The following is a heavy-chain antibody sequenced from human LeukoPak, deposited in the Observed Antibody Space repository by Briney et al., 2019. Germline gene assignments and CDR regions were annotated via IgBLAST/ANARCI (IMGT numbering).Heavy chain of an antibody. CDR2: ISAYNGNT. CDR3: AXGDCTNGVCYTAGGYDY. D-gene: IGHD2-8*01. CDR1: GYTFTSYG. V-gene: IGHV1-18*01. J-gene: IGHJ4*02. Sequence: ASVKVSCKASGYTFTSYGISWVRQAPGQGLEWMGWISAYNGNTNYAQKLQGRVTMTTDTSTSTAYMELRSLRSEDTAVYYCAXGDCTNGVCYTAGGYDYWGQGTLVTVSS.